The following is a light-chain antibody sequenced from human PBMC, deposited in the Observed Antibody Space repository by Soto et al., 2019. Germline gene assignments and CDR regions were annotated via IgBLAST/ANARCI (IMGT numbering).Light chain of an antibody. V-gene: IGKV3-15*01. CDR3: QQYYNWPRT. CDR1: ENIYTN. Sequence: ETVISHSLSTLSVSPAERDTLYCRASENIYTNLAWYQQKPGQAPRLLFYGASTRATGLPARFSGTGSGTEFTLTMNSLQAEDSAVYYCQQYYNWPRTFGQGTRLEI. J-gene: IGKJ5*01. CDR2: GAS.